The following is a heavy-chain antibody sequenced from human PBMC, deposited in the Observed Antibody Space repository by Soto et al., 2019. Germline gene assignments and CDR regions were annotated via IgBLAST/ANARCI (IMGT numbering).Heavy chain of an antibody. D-gene: IGHD3-3*01. CDR3: ARVESSYHDFWSGYQVHGMDV. V-gene: IGHV3-33*01. CDR1: GFTFSSYG. CDR2: IWYDGSNK. Sequence: GGSLRLSCAASGFTFSSYGMHWVRQAPGKGLEWLAVIWYDGSNKYYADSVKGRFTISRDNSKNTLYLQMNSLRAEDTAVYYCARVESSYHDFWSGYQVHGMDVWGQGTTVTVSS. J-gene: IGHJ6*02.